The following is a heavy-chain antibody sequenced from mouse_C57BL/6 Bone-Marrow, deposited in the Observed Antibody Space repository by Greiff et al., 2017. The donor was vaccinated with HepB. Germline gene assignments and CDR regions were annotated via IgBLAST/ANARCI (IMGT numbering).Heavy chain of an antibody. V-gene: IGHV1-81*01. Sequence: QVQLQQSGAELARPGASVKLSCKASGYTFTSYGISWVKQRTGQGLEWIGEIYPRSGNTYYNEKFKGKATLTADKSSSKAYMELRSLTSEDSAVYFCARAGYYNFAYWGQGTLVTVSA. D-gene: IGHD2-12*01. CDR1: GYTFTSYG. CDR2: IYPRSGNT. CDR3: ARAGYYNFAY. J-gene: IGHJ3*01.